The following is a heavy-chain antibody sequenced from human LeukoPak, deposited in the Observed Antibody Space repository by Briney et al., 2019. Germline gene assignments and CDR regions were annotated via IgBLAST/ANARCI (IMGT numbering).Heavy chain of an antibody. D-gene: IGHD3-10*01. CDR1: GFTFSRYW. V-gene: IGHV3-7*01. Sequence: PGGSLRLSCAASGFTFSRYWMTWVRQAPGKGLEWVANIKHDGSEKYYVDSVKGRFAISRDNAKNSLYLHMNSLRAEDTAVYYCARDWILWFGSLREDAFDIWGQGTMVTVSS. CDR3: ARDWILWFGSLREDAFDI. J-gene: IGHJ3*02. CDR2: IKHDGSEK.